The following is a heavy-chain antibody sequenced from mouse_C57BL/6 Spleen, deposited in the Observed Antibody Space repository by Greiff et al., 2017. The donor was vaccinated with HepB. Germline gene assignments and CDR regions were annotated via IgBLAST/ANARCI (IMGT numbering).Heavy chain of an antibody. CDR1: GFTFSSYG. CDR2: ISSGGSYT. Sequence: DVHLVESGEGLVKPGGSLKLSCAASGFTFSSYGMSWVRQTPDKRLEWVATISSGGSYTYYPDSVKGRFTISRDNAKNTLYLQMSSLKSEDTAMYYCARPLRRDYFDYWGQGTTLTVSS. J-gene: IGHJ2*01. CDR3: ARPLRRDYFDY. D-gene: IGHD1-1*01. V-gene: IGHV5-6*01.